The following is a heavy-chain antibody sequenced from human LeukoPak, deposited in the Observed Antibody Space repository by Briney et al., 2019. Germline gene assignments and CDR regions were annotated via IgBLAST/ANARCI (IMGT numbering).Heavy chain of an antibody. V-gene: IGHV4-59*01. D-gene: IGHD6-13*01. CDR2: IYYSGGT. CDR3: ARFSIAAFGFDY. Sequence: SETLSVTRTVSGGSISRYSWGWIRQPPGKGLEWIGYIYYSGGTNYNPSLKSRVTISVDTSKNKFSLKLSSVTAADTAVYYCARFSIAAFGFDYWGQGTL. J-gene: IGHJ4*02. CDR1: GGSISRYS.